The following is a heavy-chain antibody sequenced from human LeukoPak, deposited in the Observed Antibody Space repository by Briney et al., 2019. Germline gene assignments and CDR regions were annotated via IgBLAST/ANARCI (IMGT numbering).Heavy chain of an antibody. CDR1: GYTFTSYG. CDR2: ISAYNGNT. CDR3: AREGTMIAVTTHFDY. J-gene: IGHJ4*02. Sequence: GASVKVSCKASGYTFTSYGISWVRQAPGQGLEWMGWISAYNGNTNYAQKLQGRVTMTRDTSTSTVYMELSSLRSEDTAVYYCAREGTMIAVTTHFDYWGQGTLVTVSS. D-gene: IGHD3-22*01. V-gene: IGHV1-18*01.